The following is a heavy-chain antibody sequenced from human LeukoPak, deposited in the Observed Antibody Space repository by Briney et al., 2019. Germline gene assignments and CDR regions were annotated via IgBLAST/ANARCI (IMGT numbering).Heavy chain of an antibody. CDR2: ISSSSSTI. V-gene: IGHV3-48*01. J-gene: IGHJ4*02. CDR3: ASGVLEYSSSDIFDY. D-gene: IGHD6-6*01. Sequence: PGGSLRLSCAASGFTFSSYEMNWVRQAPGKGLEWVSYISSSSSTIYYADSVKGRFTISRDNAKNSLYLQMNSLRAEDTAVYYCASGVLEYSSSDIFDYWGQGTLVTVSS. CDR1: GFTFSSYE.